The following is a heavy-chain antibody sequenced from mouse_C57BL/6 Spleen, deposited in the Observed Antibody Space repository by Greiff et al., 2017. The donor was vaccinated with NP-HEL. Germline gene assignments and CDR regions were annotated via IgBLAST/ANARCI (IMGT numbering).Heavy chain of an antibody. CDR2: IWSGGST. Sequence: VKLMESGPGLVQPSQSLSITCTVSGFSLTSYGVHWVRQSPGKGLEWLGVIWSGGSTDYNAAFISRLSISKDNSKSQVFFKMNSLQADDTAIYYCARNGITFHEGYFDYWGQGTTLTVSS. J-gene: IGHJ2*01. D-gene: IGHD1-1*01. CDR1: GFSLTSYG. V-gene: IGHV2-2*01. CDR3: ARNGITFHEGYFDY.